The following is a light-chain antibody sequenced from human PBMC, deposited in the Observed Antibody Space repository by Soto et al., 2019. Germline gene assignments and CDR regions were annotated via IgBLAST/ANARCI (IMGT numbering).Light chain of an antibody. CDR3: QQYNKWPWT. J-gene: IGKJ1*01. V-gene: IGKV3D-15*01. CDR1: QSVSSN. CDR2: GAS. Sequence: EIVMTHSPATLSVSAWERATLSFRASQSVSSNLAWYQQKPGQAPRLLIYGASSRATGIPDRFSGSGSGTDFTLTISRLEPEDFAVYYCQQYNKWPWTFGQGTKVDIK.